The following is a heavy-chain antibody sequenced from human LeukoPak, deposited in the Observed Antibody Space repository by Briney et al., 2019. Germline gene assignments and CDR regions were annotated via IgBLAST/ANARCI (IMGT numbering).Heavy chain of an antibody. D-gene: IGHD2-8*01. J-gene: IGHJ4*02. CDR3: LMVDFDY. CDR2: VDYSGGDT. V-gene: IGHV3-23*01. Sequence: GGSLILSCIASGFPLSSYEMSWIRQAPGKGLEWVSSVDYSGGDTHYADSVMGRFTISRDNSKNTLYLQLNSLSADDTAVYYCLMVDFDYWGQGTLVTVSS. CDR1: GFPLSSYE.